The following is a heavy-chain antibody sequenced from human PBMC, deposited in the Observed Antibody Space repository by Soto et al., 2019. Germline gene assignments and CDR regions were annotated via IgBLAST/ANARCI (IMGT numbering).Heavy chain of an antibody. D-gene: IGHD3-10*01. CDR1: GYSFTSYW. V-gene: IGHV5-10-1*01. J-gene: IGHJ6*02. CDR3: ASPGDTYYYYYGMDV. Sequence: PGESLKISCKGSGYSFTSYWISWVRQMPGKGLEWMGRIDPSDSYTNYSPSFQGHVTISADKSISTAYLQWSSLKASDTAMYCCASPGDTYYYYYGMDVWGQGTTVTVSS. CDR2: IDPSDSYT.